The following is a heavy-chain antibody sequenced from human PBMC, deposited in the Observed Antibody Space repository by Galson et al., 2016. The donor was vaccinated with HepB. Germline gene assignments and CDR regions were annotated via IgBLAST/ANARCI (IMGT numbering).Heavy chain of an antibody. CDR3: ARDTGWNDQFDY. CDR1: GFPFSSYA. J-gene: IGHJ4*02. V-gene: IGHV3-30*04. Sequence: SLRLSCAASGFPFSSYAVHWVRQAPGKGLEWVAVTSFDGSDKYYTDSVKGRFTVSRDNSRNTLFLQMSSLRAEDTAVYYWARDTGWNDQFDYWGQGTLVTVSS. CDR2: TSFDGSDK. D-gene: IGHD1-1*01.